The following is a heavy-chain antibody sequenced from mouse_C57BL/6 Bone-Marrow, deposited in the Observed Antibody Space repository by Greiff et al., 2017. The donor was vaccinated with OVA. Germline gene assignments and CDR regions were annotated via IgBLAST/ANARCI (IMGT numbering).Heavy chain of an antibody. D-gene: IGHD2-3*01. V-gene: IGHV1-18*01. CDR2: INPNNGGT. CDR1: GYTFTDYY. J-gene: IGHJ1*03. CDR3: ARSGWLLRSNWYFDV. Sequence: VQLKQSGPELVKPGASVKIPCKASGYTFTDYYMDWVKQSHGQSLEWIGDINPNNGGTIYNQKFKGKATLTVDKSSSTAYMELRSLTSEDTAVYYGARSGWLLRSNWYFDVWGTGTTLTVSS.